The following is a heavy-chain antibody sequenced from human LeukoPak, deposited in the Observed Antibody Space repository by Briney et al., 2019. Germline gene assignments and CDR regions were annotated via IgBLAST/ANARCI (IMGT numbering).Heavy chain of an antibody. J-gene: IGHJ4*02. V-gene: IGHV4-30-2*01. CDR1: GGSISSGGYY. CDR2: IYHSGST. D-gene: IGHD1-26*01. CDR3: AIKPRGSYDD. Sequence: PSQTLSLTCTVSGGSISSGGYYWSWIRQPPGKGLEWIGYIYHSGSTYYNPSLKSRVTMSVDTSKKQFSLKLSSVTAADTAVYYCAIKPRGSYDDWGQGTLVTVSS.